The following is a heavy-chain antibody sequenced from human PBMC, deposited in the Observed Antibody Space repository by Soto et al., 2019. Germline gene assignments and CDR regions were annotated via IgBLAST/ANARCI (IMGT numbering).Heavy chain of an antibody. CDR2: INHSGST. D-gene: IGHD1-26*01. CDR3: ARAPVGATTRLYYGMDV. CDR1: GGSFSGYY. J-gene: IGHJ6*02. Sequence: PSETLSLTCAVYGGSFSGYYWSWIRQPPGKGLEWIGEINHSGSTNYNPSLKSRVTISVDTSKNQFSLKLSSVTAADTAVYYCARAPVGATTRLYYGMDVWGQGTTVTVSS. V-gene: IGHV4-34*01.